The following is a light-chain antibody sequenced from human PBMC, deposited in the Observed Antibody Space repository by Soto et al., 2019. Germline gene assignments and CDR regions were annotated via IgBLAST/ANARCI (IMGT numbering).Light chain of an antibody. J-gene: IGLJ1*01. Sequence: QSVLTQPASVSGSPGQSTTISCTGTSSDVGLYDYVSWYQQHPGKAPQLMIYAVSNRPSGVSNRFSASKSGNTASLFISGLQAEDEADYYCSSYTSDSSYVFGSGTKVT. CDR1: SSDVGLYDY. CDR2: AVS. CDR3: SSYTSDSSYV. V-gene: IGLV2-14*01.